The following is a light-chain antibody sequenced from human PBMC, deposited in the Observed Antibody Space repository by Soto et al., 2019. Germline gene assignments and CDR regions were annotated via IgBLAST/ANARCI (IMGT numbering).Light chain of an antibody. V-gene: IGKV1-39*01. CDR3: QQSYSVPR. Sequence: DIQMTQSPSSLSASVGDRVTITCRASRSISNYLNWYQQKSGKAPRLLIYAASCLQAGVPSRFSGTGTGTAFTLTITSLQPEDSATYYCQQSYSVPRFGQGTRVDLK. CDR1: RSISNY. J-gene: IGKJ1*01. CDR2: AAS.